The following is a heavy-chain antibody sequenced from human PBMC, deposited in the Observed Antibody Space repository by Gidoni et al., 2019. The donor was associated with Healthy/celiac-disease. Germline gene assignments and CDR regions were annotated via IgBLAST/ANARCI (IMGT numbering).Heavy chain of an antibody. J-gene: IGHJ3*02. CDR1: GFSLSTSGVR. V-gene: IGHV2-5*02. CDR3: AHRLSAYDFWSGYFTIHDAFDI. CDR2: IYWDDDK. Sequence: QITLKESGPTLVKPTQTLTLTCTFSGFSLSTSGVRVGWIRQPPGKALEWLALIYWDDDKRYSPSLKSRLTITKDTSKNQVVLTMTNMDPVDTATYYCAHRLSAYDFWSGYFTIHDAFDIWGQGTMVTVSS. D-gene: IGHD3-3*01.